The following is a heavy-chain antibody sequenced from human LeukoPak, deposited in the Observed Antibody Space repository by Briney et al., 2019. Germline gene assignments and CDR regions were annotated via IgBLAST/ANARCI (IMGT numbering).Heavy chain of an antibody. CDR3: AGWVAAAYYGMDV. CDR2: IYYSGST. J-gene: IGHJ6*02. CDR1: GGFISSSSYY. V-gene: IGHV4-39*07. D-gene: IGHD6-13*01. Sequence: SETLSLTCTVSGGFISSSSYYWGWIRQPPGKGLEWIGSIYYSGSTYYNPSLKSRVTISVDTSKNQFSLKLSSVTAADTAVYYCAGWVAAAYYGMDVWGQGTTVTVSS.